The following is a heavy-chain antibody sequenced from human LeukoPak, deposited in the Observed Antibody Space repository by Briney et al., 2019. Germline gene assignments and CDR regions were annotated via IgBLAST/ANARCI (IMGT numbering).Heavy chain of an antibody. J-gene: IGHJ5*02. CDR2: IYNSGNT. D-gene: IGHD1-7*01. CDR1: GFSLSTSGMC. CDR3: AKVANYAIDP. V-gene: IGHV4-61*08. Sequence: SGPTLVKPTQTLTLTCTFSGFSLSTSGMCVSWIRQPPGKGLEWIGYIYNSGNTNYSPSLKSRVTISEDTSKNQVSLKLSSVTAADTAVYYCAKVANYAIDPWGQGTLVTVSS.